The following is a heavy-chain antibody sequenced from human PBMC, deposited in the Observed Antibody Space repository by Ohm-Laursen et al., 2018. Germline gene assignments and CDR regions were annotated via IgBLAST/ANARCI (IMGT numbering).Heavy chain of an antibody. D-gene: IGHD5-12*01. CDR2: INHGDGGT. CDR1: GLTFSTYD. V-gene: IGHV3-23*01. J-gene: IGHJ4*02. Sequence: SLRLSCSASGLTFSTYDMSWVRQAPGKGPEWVSGINHGDGGTNYADSVKGRFTISRDNAKNTLYLQMNSLRGDDTAVYYCARAQRLVASANDYWGQGTLVTVSS. CDR3: ARAQRLVASANDY.